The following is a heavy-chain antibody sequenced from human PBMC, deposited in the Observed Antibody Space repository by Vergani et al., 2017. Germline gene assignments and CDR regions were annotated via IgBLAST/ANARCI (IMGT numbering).Heavy chain of an antibody. J-gene: IGHJ4*02. CDR3: AKHFRGWGIDY. V-gene: IGHV3-30*02. Sequence: QVQLVESGGALVKRGGSLNLSCPTSGFTLSNYNMSWIPQGPGKGLEFVAFIQFDGSNQYYADSVKGRFTLSRDFSKNTLYLQMNSLRTDDTATYYCAKHFRGWGIDYWGQGTQVIVSS. D-gene: IGHD3-16*01. CDR1: GFTLSNYN. CDR2: IQFDGSNQ.